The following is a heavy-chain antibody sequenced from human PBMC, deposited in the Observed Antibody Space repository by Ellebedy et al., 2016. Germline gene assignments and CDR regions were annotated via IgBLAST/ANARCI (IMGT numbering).Heavy chain of an antibody. V-gene: IGHV3-30*18. CDR2: ISDDGSKK. J-gene: IGHJ4*02. Sequence: GGSLRLXCVTSGFTFTDYAMHWVRQAPGKGLEWVAVISDDGSKKFYSESLKGRFTISRDDSKNTVYLQMNSLRREDTAVYYCANGGDEPDFWGQGTLV. CDR3: ANGGDEPDF. CDR1: GFTFTDYA. D-gene: IGHD3-3*01.